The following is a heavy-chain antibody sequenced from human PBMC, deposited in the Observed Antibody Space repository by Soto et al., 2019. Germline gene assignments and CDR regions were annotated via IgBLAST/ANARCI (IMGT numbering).Heavy chain of an antibody. J-gene: IGHJ4*02. CDR2: ISSSGNSI. D-gene: IGHD6-13*01. CDR1: GFTFSDYY. CDR3: ARRAAAGRSFDY. V-gene: IGHV3-11*01. Sequence: QVQLVESGGGLVKPGGSLSLSCAASGFTFSDYYMTWIRQAPGKGLEWVSYISSSGNSIYYADSVRGRFTVSRDNAKNYLFLQMNSLRAEDTAVYYCARRAAAGRSFDYWGLGTLVTV.